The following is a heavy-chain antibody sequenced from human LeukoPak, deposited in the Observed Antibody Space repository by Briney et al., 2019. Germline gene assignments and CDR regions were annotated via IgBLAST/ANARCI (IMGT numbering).Heavy chain of an antibody. D-gene: IGHD2-15*01. J-gene: IGHJ4*02. Sequence: GRSLRLSCAASGFTFSSYGMHWVRQAPGKGLEWVAVISLDGSTKYYADSVKGRFTISRDNSKNTLYLQMNSLRVEDTAVYYCARDDRGYCSGGTCYRIDYWGQGTLVTVSS. CDR1: GFTFSSYG. V-gene: IGHV3-30*03. CDR3: ARDDRGYCSGGTCYRIDY. CDR2: ISLDGSTK.